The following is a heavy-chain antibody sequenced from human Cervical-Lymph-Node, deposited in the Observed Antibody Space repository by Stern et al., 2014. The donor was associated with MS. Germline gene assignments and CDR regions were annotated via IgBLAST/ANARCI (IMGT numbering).Heavy chain of an antibody. J-gene: IGHJ4*02. CDR1: GGTLSNYV. CDR3: ARGVQTFGGPMGSMYFDH. D-gene: IGHD3-16*01. V-gene: IGHV1-69*01. CDR2: ITPIISTS. Sequence: QVQLVQPGAEVKEPGSSVQVSCKASGGTLSNYVITWVRQARGLGLEWIGGITPIISTSFYAQKFQGRVPIVGDESKDTAFMQLSSLASDDTAVYYCARGVQTFGGPMGSMYFDHWGQGSLVIVSS.